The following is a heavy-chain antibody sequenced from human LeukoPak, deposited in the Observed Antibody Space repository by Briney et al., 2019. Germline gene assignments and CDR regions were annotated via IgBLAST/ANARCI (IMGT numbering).Heavy chain of an antibody. D-gene: IGHD3-10*01. CDR1: GFTFSSYS. V-gene: IGHV3-21*04. Sequence: GGSLRLSCAASGFTFSSYSMNWVRQAPGKGLEWVSSISSSGSTIYYADSVKGRFTISRDNAKNSLYLQMNSLRAEDTAVYYCARAHVLLWFGELSNWFDPWGQGTLVTVSS. CDR3: ARAHVLLWFGELSNWFDP. J-gene: IGHJ5*02. CDR2: ISSSGSTI.